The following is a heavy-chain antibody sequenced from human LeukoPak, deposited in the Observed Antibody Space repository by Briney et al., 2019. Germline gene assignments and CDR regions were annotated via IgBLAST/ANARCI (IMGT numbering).Heavy chain of an antibody. J-gene: IGHJ4*02. Sequence: GGSLRLSCAASGFTFSSYAMHWVRQAPGKGLEWVAVISYDGSNKYYADSVKGRFTISRDNSKNTLYLQMNSLRAEDTAVYYCARDRLRIAAAGYFDYWGQGTLVTVSS. V-gene: IGHV3-30*04. CDR3: ARDRLRIAAAGYFDY. CDR2: ISYDGSNK. CDR1: GFTFSSYA. D-gene: IGHD6-13*01.